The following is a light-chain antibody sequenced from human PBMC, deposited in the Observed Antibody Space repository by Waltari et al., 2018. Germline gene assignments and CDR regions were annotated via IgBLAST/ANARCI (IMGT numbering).Light chain of an antibody. V-gene: IGLV2-23*02. CDR2: QVS. CDR3: CSSVGSSSFVV. Sequence: QSALTQPASVSGSPGQSITISCTGTSSDLGRYDIVPWYQKHPGKAPKLIIYQVSNRPSGVSDRFSGSKSGNTASLTISGLQAEDEADYSCCSSVGSSSFVVFGGGTKLTVL. J-gene: IGLJ2*01. CDR1: SSDLGRYDI.